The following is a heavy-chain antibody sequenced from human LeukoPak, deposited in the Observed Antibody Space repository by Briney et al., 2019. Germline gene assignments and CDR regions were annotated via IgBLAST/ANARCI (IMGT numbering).Heavy chain of an antibody. V-gene: IGHV3-7*01. CDR3: ARDVASSSWSDY. CDR2: IKEDGSEI. CDR1: GFTFSSYS. D-gene: IGHD6-13*01. J-gene: IGHJ4*02. Sequence: PGGSLRLSCAASGFTFSSYSMNWVRQAPGKGLEWVANIKEDGSEIHYVDSVKGRFTISRDNAKKSLYLQMNSLRAEDTAVYYCARDVASSSWSDYWGQGTLVTVSS.